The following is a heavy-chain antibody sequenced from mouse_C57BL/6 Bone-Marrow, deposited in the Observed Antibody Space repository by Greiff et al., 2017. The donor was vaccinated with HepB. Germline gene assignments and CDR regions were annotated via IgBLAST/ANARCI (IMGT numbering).Heavy chain of an antibody. D-gene: IGHD1-1*01. CDR2: IRNKANGYTT. Sequence: DVMLVESGGGLVQPGGSLSLSCAASGFTFTDYYMSWVRQPPGKALEWLGFIRNKANGYTTEYSASVKGRFTISRDNSQSILYLQMNALRAEDSATYYCARYRITTVVAHWYFDVWGTGTTVTVSS. CDR1: GFTFTDYY. CDR3: ARYRITTVVAHWYFDV. J-gene: IGHJ1*03. V-gene: IGHV7-3*01.